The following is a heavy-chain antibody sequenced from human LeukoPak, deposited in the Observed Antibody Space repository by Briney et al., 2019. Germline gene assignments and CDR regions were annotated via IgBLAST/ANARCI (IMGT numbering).Heavy chain of an antibody. Sequence: GGSLRLSCAASGFTFSSYGMHWVRQAPGKGLEWVAVISYDGSNKYYADSVKGRFTISRDNSKITLYLQMNSLRAEDTAVYYCAKGSAPLWFGDYYFDYWGQGTLVTVSS. J-gene: IGHJ4*02. CDR1: GFTFSSYG. D-gene: IGHD3-10*01. CDR3: AKGSAPLWFGDYYFDY. CDR2: ISYDGSNK. V-gene: IGHV3-30*18.